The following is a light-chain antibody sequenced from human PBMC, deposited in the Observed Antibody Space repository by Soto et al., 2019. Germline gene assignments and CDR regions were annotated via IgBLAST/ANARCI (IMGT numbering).Light chain of an antibody. Sequence: EIVLTQSPGTLSVSPGERATLSCRASQTVRNNHLAWYQQMPGQAPRLLIYGASSRAADIPDRFSGSGSGTDFTLTINRLETGDFAVYFSQQYGTSPLNFGRGPRCIS. J-gene: IGKJ4*01. CDR1: QTVRNNH. CDR2: GAS. CDR3: QQYGTSPLN. V-gene: IGKV3-20*01.